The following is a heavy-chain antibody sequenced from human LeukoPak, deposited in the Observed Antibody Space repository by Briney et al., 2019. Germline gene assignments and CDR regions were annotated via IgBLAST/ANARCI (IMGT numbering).Heavy chain of an antibody. CDR2: INSDGSST. V-gene: IGHV3-74*01. CDR1: GFTFSSYW. CDR3: AREAAATVPDAFDI. Sequence: GGSLRLSCAASGFTFSSYWMHWVRQAPGKGLVWVSRINSDGSSTSYADSVKGRSTISRDNAKNTLYLQMNSLRAEDTAVYYCAREAAATVPDAFDIWGQGTMVTVSS. D-gene: IGHD2-15*01. J-gene: IGHJ3*02.